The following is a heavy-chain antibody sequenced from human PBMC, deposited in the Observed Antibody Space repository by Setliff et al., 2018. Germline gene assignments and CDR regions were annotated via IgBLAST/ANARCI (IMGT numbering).Heavy chain of an antibody. Sequence: SVKVSCKASGGTFSSYAISWVRQAPGQGLEWMGGTIPILGTANYAQKFQGRVTITTDESTSTAYMELSSLRSEDTAVYYCAIDSLPRYCTNGVCYEEFDYWGQGTLVTASS. D-gene: IGHD2-8*01. J-gene: IGHJ4*02. CDR1: GGTFSSYA. CDR3: AIDSLPRYCTNGVCYEEFDY. V-gene: IGHV1-69*05. CDR2: TIPILGTA.